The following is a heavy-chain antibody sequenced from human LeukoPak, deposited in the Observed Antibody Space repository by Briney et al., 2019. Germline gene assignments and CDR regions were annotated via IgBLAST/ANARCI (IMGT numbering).Heavy chain of an antibody. J-gene: IGHJ3*02. Sequence: GESLKISCKTSGYSFTTYWIGWVRQMPGKGLEWMGIIYPGDSDTRYSPSFQGQVTISAHKSISTAYLQWSSLKASDTAMYYCARTGTYSSDAFDIWGQGTMVTVSS. CDR3: ARTGTYSSDAFDI. V-gene: IGHV5-51*01. CDR1: GYSFTTYW. D-gene: IGHD2-21*01. CDR2: IYPGDSDT.